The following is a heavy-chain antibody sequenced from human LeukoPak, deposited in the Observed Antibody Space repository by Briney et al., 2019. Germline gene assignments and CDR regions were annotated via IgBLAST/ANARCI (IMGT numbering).Heavy chain of an antibody. J-gene: IGHJ5*02. CDR2: LNPNNGDT. CDR3: AREGRNWFDP. Sequence: ASVKVSCKASGYTFTANYMHWVRQAPGQGLEWMGRLNPNNGDTTYAQKFQGRVTMTRDTSISTAYMELSSLRSDGTAVYYCAREGRNWFDPWGQGTLVTVSS. V-gene: IGHV1-2*06. CDR1: GYTFTANY.